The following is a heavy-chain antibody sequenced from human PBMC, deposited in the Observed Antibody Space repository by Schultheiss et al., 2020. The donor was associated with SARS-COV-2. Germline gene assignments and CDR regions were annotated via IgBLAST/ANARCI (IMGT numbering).Heavy chain of an antibody. J-gene: IGHJ3*02. V-gene: IGHV4-34*01. CDR1: GGSFSGYY. CDR3: ARSRRVVVPAAIGRLKNDAFDI. CDR2: IYYSGST. Sequence: GALRLSCAVYGGSFSGYYWSWIRQPPGKGLEWIGSIYYSGSTYYNPSLKSRVTISVDTSKNQFSLKLSSVTAADTAVYYCARSRRVVVPAAIGRLKNDAFDIWGQGTMVTVSS. D-gene: IGHD2-2*01.